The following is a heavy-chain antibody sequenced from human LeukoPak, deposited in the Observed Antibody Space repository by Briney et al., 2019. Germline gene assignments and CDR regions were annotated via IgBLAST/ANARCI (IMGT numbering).Heavy chain of an antibody. V-gene: IGHV4-39*07. J-gene: IGHJ2*01. CDR1: GGSISSYY. Sequence: SETLSLTCTVSGGSISSYYWGWIRQPPGKGLEWIGSIYHSGSTYYNPSLKSRVTISVDTSKNQFSLKLSSVTAADTAVYYCARVYYSNSYDYWYFDLWGRGTLVTVSS. D-gene: IGHD6-13*01. CDR2: IYHSGST. CDR3: ARVYYSNSYDYWYFDL.